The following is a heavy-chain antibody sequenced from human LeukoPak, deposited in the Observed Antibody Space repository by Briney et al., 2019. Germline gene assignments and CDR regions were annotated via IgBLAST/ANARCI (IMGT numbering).Heavy chain of an antibody. V-gene: IGHV3-23*05. Sequence: GGSLRLSCGASGFSFGTHGMSWVRQGPGKGLEWVSALDGTGTSIYYADSVKGRFTISRDNSKNTLFLQMNSLRAEDTAIYYCAKGSPILTVWGQGTMVTVSS. CDR2: LDGTGTSI. J-gene: IGHJ3*01. D-gene: IGHD3-9*01. CDR1: GFSFGTHG. CDR3: AKGSPILTV.